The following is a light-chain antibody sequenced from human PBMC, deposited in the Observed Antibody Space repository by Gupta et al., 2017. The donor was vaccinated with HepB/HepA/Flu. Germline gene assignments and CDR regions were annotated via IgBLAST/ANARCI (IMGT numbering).Light chain of an antibody. V-gene: IGLV3-21*03. J-gene: IGLJ3*02. CDR1: NIGSKR. CDR2: DDS. Sequence: SYVLTQPPSVSGAPGKTARITCGGNNIGSKRLDWYQQKPGQAPLLVVYDDSHRPSGVPERFSVSNSETTATLTISRVEDGDEADYYCQRWDSSSDPRVFGGGTKLTVL. CDR3: QRWDSSSDPRV.